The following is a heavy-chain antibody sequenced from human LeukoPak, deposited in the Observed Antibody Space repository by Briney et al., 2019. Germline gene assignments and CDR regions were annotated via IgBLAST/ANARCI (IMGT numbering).Heavy chain of an antibody. V-gene: IGHV3-23*01. CDR2: ISGSGGST. CDR3: AIPASVAGIYYYYYGMDV. Sequence: GGSLRLSCAASGFSFDDYAMSWVRQAPGKGLEWVSAISGSGGSTYYADSVKGRFTISRDNSKNTLYLQMNSLRAEDTAVYYCAIPASVAGIYYYYYGMDVWGQGTTVTVSS. J-gene: IGHJ6*02. CDR1: GFSFDDYA. D-gene: IGHD6-19*01.